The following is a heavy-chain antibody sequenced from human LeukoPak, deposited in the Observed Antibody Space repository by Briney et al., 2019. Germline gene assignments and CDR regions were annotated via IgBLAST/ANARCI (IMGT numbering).Heavy chain of an antibody. D-gene: IGHD6-19*01. J-gene: IGHJ4*02. Sequence: AGGSLRLSCAASAFSLNAYNMNWVRQAPGKGLEWVSAISGSGGSTYYADSVKGRFTISRDNSKNTMYLQMNSLRAEDTAVYYCAKHLSQWLPPFHFDYWGQGTLVTVSS. CDR1: AFSLNAYN. V-gene: IGHV3-23*01. CDR2: ISGSGGST. CDR3: AKHLSQWLPPFHFDY.